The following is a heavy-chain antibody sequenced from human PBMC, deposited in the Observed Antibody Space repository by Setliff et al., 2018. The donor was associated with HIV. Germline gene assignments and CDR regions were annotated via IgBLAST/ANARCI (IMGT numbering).Heavy chain of an antibody. D-gene: IGHD3-9*01. CDR1: GFTFDDYA. J-gene: IGHJ4*02. Sequence: PGGSLRLSCAASGFTFDDYAMHWGRQSPGKGPEWVAGITWNSATIAYADSMEGRFTISRDDAKNSLYLQMDSLRAEDTAVYYCVRDRDWAFDYWGQGILVTVSS. CDR3: VRDRDWAFDY. CDR2: ITWNSATI. V-gene: IGHV3-9*01.